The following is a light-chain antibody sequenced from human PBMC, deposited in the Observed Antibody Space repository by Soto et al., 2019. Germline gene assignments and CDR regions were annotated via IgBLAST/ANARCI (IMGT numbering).Light chain of an antibody. V-gene: IGLV4-60*02. CDR2: LEGSGSY. CDR3: ETWDTNVVV. Sequence: QLVLTQSSSASASLGSSVKLTCTLSRGHSTYIIAWHQQQPGKAPRYLMKLEGSGSYNKGSGIPDRFSGSSSGADRYLTISNLQFEDEADYYCETWDTNVVVFGGGTKVTVL. CDR1: RGHSTYI. J-gene: IGLJ2*01.